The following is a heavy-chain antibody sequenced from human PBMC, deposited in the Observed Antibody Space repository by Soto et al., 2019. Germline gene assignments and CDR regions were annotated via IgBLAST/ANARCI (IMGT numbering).Heavy chain of an antibody. Sequence: QVQLQQWGAGLLKPSETLSLTCAVYGGSFSGYYWSWIRQPPGKGLEWVGEINHSGSTNSNPSLKSRVTISVDTSKNQFSLKLSSVTAADTAVYYCARWGSGWYYFDYWGQGTLVTVSS. CDR1: GGSFSGYY. CDR3: ARWGSGWYYFDY. J-gene: IGHJ4*02. CDR2: INHSGST. D-gene: IGHD6-19*01. V-gene: IGHV4-34*01.